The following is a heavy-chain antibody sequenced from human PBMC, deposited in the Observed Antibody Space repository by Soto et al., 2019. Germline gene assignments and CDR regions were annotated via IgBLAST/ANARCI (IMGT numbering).Heavy chain of an antibody. J-gene: IGHJ4*02. D-gene: IGHD6-6*01. CDR1: GFTFSDYW. CDR3: ARDRPSAYTSSFDY. Sequence: QPGGSLRLSCAASGFTFSDYWMSWVRQAPGKGLEWVANIKQDGSEKYYVDSVKGRFTISRDIAENSLYLQMNSLRAEDTAVYYCARDRPSAYTSSFDYWGQGTLVTVSS. CDR2: IKQDGSEK. V-gene: IGHV3-7*01.